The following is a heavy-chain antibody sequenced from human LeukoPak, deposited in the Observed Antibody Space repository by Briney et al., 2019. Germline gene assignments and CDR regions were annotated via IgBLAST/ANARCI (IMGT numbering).Heavy chain of an antibody. V-gene: IGHV3-30-3*01. CDR2: ISYDGSNK. CDR1: GFPFSSYA. Sequence: GGSLRLSCAASGFPFSSYAMHWVRKAPGKGLEWVAVISYDGSNKYYADSVKGRFTISRDNSKNTLYLQMNSLRAEDTAVYYCASFDGDYYDYWGQGTLVTVSS. CDR3: ASFDGDYYDY. D-gene: IGHD3-9*01. J-gene: IGHJ4*02.